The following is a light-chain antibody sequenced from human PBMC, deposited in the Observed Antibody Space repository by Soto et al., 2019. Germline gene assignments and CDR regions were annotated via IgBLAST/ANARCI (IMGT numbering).Light chain of an antibody. Sequence: QSVLTQSPSVSVTPGQRVSISCSGSSSNIGSNTVSWYQYVPGTAPKLLIYSNDQRPSAVPGRFSGSKSGSSASLAISGLQSDDEADYYCATWDDSFNVVFGGGTKLTVL. V-gene: IGLV1-44*01. J-gene: IGLJ2*01. CDR3: ATWDDSFNVV. CDR2: SND. CDR1: SSNIGSNT.